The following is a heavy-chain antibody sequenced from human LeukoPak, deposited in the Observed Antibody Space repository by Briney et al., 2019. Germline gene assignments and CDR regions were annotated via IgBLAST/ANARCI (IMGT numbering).Heavy chain of an antibody. V-gene: IGHV3-23*01. CDR2: ISGSGAGT. CDR1: GFTFSSSA. Sequence: PGGSLRLSCAASGFTFSSSAMSWVRQAPGKGLEWVSAISGSGAGTYYADSVKGRFTISRDNSKNTLYLQMNSLRAEDTAVYYCALDPRILYGMDVWGQGTTVTVSS. CDR3: ALDPRILYGMDV. D-gene: IGHD5-18*01. J-gene: IGHJ6*02.